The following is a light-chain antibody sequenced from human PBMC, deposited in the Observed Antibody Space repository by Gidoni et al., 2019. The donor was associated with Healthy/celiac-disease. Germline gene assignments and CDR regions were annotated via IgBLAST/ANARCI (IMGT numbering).Light chain of an antibody. V-gene: IGKV1-6*01. J-gene: IGKJ1*01. CDR2: AAS. Sequence: QMTPSPASLSASVGDRVTITCRASQGIRNNLGWYQQKPGKAPRLLIYAASSLQSGVPSRFSGSGSGTDFTLTISSLQPEDFATYYCLQDYNYPRTFGQXTKVEIK. CDR3: LQDYNYPRT. CDR1: QGIRNN.